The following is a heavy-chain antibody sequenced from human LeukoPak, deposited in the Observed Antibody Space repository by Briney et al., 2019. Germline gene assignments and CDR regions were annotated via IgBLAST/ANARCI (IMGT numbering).Heavy chain of an antibody. D-gene: IGHD3-10*01. Sequence: SGTLSLTCAVSGGSISSSNWWSWIRQPPGKGLEGIGGIYHSGSTNYNPSLQSRVTISVATSKNQFSLKLSSVTAADTAVYYCASCPDYYGSGSYYGTFDYWGQGNLVTVSS. CDR2: IYHSGST. CDR1: GGSISSSNW. CDR3: ASCPDYYGSGSYYGTFDY. J-gene: IGHJ4*02. V-gene: IGHV4-4*02.